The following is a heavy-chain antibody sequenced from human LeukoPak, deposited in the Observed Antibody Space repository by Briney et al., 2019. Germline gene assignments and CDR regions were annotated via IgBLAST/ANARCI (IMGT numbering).Heavy chain of an antibody. CDR2: INHSGST. Sequence: PSETLSLTCAVYGGSFSGYYWRWIRQPPGKGLEWIGDINHSGSTNYNPSLKSRVTISVDTSKNQFSLKLSSVTAADTAVYYCARGVRDDYIWGSYRQCYFDYWGQGTLVTVSS. J-gene: IGHJ4*02. D-gene: IGHD3-16*02. CDR1: GGSFSGYY. CDR3: ARGVRDDYIWGSYRQCYFDY. V-gene: IGHV4-34*01.